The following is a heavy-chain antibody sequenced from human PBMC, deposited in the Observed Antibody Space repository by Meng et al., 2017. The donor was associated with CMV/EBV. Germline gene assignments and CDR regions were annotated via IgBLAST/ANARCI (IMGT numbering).Heavy chain of an antibody. V-gene: IGHV3-74*01. CDR3: ARETQKWELNLYFDY. Sequence: GGSLRLSCAASEFTFSSYWMHWVRQAPGKGLVWVSRINSDGSSTSYADSVKGRFTISRDNAKNTLYLQMNSLRAEDTAVYYCARETQKWELNLYFDYWGQGTLVTVSS. CDR1: EFTFSSYW. D-gene: IGHD1-26*01. CDR2: INSDGSST. J-gene: IGHJ4*02.